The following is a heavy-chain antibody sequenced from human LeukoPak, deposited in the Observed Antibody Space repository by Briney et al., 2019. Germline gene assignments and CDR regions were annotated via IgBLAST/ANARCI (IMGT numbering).Heavy chain of an antibody. CDR1: GGSISSYY. Sequence: SETLSLTRTVSGGSISSYYWSWIRQPPGKGLEWIGYIYYSGSTNYNPSLKSRVTISVDTSKNQFSLKLSSVTAADTAVYYCARGRSNYYYYYMDVWGKGTTVTVSS. J-gene: IGHJ6*03. CDR2: IYYSGST. D-gene: IGHD3/OR15-3a*01. CDR3: ARGRSNYYYYYMDV. V-gene: IGHV4-59*01.